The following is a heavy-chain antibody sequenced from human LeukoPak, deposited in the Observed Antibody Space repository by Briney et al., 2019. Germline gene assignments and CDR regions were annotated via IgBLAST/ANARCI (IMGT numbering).Heavy chain of an antibody. V-gene: IGHV1-2*02. CDR2: INPNNGDT. CDR1: GYTFTGYF. J-gene: IGHJ4*02. Sequence: ASVKVSRKPSGYTFTGYFMHWVRQAPGQGLEWMGWINPNNGDTKYAQKFQGRVTMTRDTSINTAYMDLSRLTSDDTAVYFCAREKWELRDLDYWGQGTLVTVSS. CDR3: AREKWELRDLDY. D-gene: IGHD1-26*01.